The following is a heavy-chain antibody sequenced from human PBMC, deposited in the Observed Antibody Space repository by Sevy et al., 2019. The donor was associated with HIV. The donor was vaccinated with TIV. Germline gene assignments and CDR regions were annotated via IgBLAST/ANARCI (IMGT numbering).Heavy chain of an antibody. V-gene: IGHV1-69*13. Sequence: ASVKVSCKASGGTFSSYAISWVRQAPGQGLEWMGGIIPIFGTANYAQKFQGRVTITADESTSTAYMELSSLGSEDTAVYYGAGSAGGFGEFFWGQGTLVTVSS. D-gene: IGHD3-10*01. CDR1: GGTFSSYA. CDR2: IIPIFGTA. J-gene: IGHJ4*02. CDR3: AGSAGGFGEFF.